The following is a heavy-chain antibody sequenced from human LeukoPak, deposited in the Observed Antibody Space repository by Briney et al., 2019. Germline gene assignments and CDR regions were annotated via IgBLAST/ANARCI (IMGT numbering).Heavy chain of an antibody. D-gene: IGHD1-26*01. CDR3: AKYHPEWELLAYYFDY. CDR2: LSGIGPTT. V-gene: IGHV3-23*01. Sequence: PGGSLRLSCAASGFTFSSYAMTSVRHPPGKGLEWVSALSGIGPTTYYAQSVKGRFTISRDNSKNTLYLQMNSLKAEDTAVYYSAKYHPEWELLAYYFDYWGQGTLVTVSS. J-gene: IGHJ4*02. CDR1: GFTFSSYA.